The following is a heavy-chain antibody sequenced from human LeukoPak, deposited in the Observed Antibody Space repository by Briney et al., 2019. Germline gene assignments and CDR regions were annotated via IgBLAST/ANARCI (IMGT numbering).Heavy chain of an antibody. J-gene: IGHJ3*02. V-gene: IGHV4-34*01. D-gene: IGHD2-21*01. CDR1: GGSFSDYN. CDR3: ATGAYCGGDCFDAFDI. CDR2: IGHNGTT. Sequence: PSGTLSLTCAVYGGSFSDYNWTWIRQPPGKGLEWIGEIGHNGTTNYNPSLKGRVTISLDTSKNQFSLKLTSVTAADTAVYYCATGAYCGGDCFDAFDIWGQGTMVTISS.